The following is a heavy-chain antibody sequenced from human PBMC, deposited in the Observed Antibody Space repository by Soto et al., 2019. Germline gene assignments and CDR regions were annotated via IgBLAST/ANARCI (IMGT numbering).Heavy chain of an antibody. CDR2: ITSSGSHT. CDR3: SKESGNRIDP. V-gene: IGHV3-11*05. J-gene: IGHJ5*02. CDR1: GFTFSDYY. Sequence: QVQLVESGGGLVKFGGSLRLSCAASGFTFSDYYMSWIRQAPGKGLEWVSYITSSGSHTHYADSVKGRFTISSDNAKNSLYLQMNSLRAEDTAVYYCSKESGNRIDPWGQGTLVTVSS. D-gene: IGHD1-26*01.